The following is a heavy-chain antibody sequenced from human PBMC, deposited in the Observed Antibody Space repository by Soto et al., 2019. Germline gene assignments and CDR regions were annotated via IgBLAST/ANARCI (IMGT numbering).Heavy chain of an antibody. D-gene: IGHD2-2*01. CDR3: AKPGATSYASFDY. Sequence: EVQLLESGGGLIQPGGSLRLSCAASGFTFTTYAMSWVRQAPGKGLEWVSGVTTGGDNTYYADSVKGRFTISRDNSENTLYLQMNSLRADDTAVYYCAKPGATSYASFDYWGQGTLVTVSS. CDR1: GFTFTTYA. CDR2: VTTGGDNT. V-gene: IGHV3-23*01. J-gene: IGHJ4*02.